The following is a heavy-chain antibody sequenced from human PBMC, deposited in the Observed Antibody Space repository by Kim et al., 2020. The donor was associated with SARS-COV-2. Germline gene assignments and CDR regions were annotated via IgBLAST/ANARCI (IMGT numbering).Heavy chain of an antibody. V-gene: IGHV3-49*03. CDR1: GFTFGDYA. D-gene: IGHD6-19*01. CDR3: TNIAVAGDYNYYYGMDV. J-gene: IGHJ6*02. CDR2: ISSKAYGGTT. Sequence: GGSLRLSCTASGFTFGDYAMSWFRQAPGQGLEWVGFISSKAYGGTTEYAASVKGRFTISRDDSKSIAYLQMNSLKTEDTAVYYCTNIAVAGDYNYYYGMDVWGQGTTVTVSS.